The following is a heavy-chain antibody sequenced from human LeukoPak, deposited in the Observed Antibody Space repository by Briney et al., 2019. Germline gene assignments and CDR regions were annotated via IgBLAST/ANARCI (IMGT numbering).Heavy chain of an antibody. CDR3: ARDFGYSDYDYAFDF. D-gene: IGHD5-12*01. V-gene: IGHV4-59*01. Sequence: PSETLSLTCTVSGGSMRYYYWTSIRQPPGKGLEWTGYIYYTGNTNFNPSLESRVTMSVDTSKNQFSLKLRSVTAADTAVYYCARDFGYSDYDYAFDFSDQGTMVTVSS. J-gene: IGHJ3*01. CDR2: IYYTGNT. CDR1: GGSMRYYY.